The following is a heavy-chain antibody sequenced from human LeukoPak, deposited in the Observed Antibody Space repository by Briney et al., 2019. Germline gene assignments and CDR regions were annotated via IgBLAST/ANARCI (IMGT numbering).Heavy chain of an antibody. CDR2: ISSSSSYI. Sequence: PGGSLRLSCAASGFTFSSYSMNWVRQAPGKGLEWVSSISSSSSYIYYADSVKGRFTISRDNAKNSLYLQMNSLRAEDTAVYYCARDSRDTAMVTSWFDPWGQGTLVTVSS. CDR3: ARDSRDTAMVTSWFDP. CDR1: GFTFSSYS. J-gene: IGHJ5*02. D-gene: IGHD5-18*01. V-gene: IGHV3-21*01.